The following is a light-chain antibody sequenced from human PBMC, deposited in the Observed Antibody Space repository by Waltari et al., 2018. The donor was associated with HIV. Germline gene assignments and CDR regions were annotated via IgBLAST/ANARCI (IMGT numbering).Light chain of an antibody. J-gene: IGLJ2*01. Sequence: SYMLTQPPSVSVAPGETARITCEGDNIGSRSVQWYQQKAGQAPVLVIYYDIDRPSGFPERFSGSNSENTATLTISRVEAGDEADYYCQVWDGDSNHVVFGGGTKLTVL. CDR1: NIGSRS. CDR3: QVWDGDSNHVV. CDR2: YDI. V-gene: IGLV3-21*04.